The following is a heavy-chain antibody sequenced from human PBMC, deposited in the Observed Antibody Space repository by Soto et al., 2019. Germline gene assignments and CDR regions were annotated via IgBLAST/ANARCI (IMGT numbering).Heavy chain of an antibody. D-gene: IGHD2-2*03. Sequence: EVQLVESGGGLVQPGGSLRLSCAASGFTFSSYYMSWVRQAPGKGLEWVANIKEDGSEIHYVDSVKGRFTISRDNAKNSLSLQMNSLRVEDTAVYYCARDAWRRDGFLDYWSQGTLVTVSS. J-gene: IGHJ4*02. V-gene: IGHV3-7*01. CDR1: GFTFSSYY. CDR3: ARDAWRRDGFLDY. CDR2: IKEDGSEI.